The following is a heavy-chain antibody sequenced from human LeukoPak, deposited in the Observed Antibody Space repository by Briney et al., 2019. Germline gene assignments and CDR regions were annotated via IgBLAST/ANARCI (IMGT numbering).Heavy chain of an antibody. V-gene: IGHV4-31*03. J-gene: IGHJ3*01. D-gene: IGHD2-15*01. CDR3: VGDRYLSTWRAFDV. CDR2: IHNTGST. CDR1: GGSINTDVYY. Sequence: PSETLSLTCIVSGGSINTDVYYWTWIRKHPRKGLEWIGYIHNTGSTYNPTLKTRVTISKDTSANQFSLTLTSVTAADTAVYYCVGDRYLSTWRAFDVWGQGTMVTVSS.